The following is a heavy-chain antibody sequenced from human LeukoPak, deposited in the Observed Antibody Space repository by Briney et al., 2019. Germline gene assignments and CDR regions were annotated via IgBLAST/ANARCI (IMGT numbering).Heavy chain of an antibody. V-gene: IGHV4-61*02. CDR2: IYTSGST. J-gene: IGHJ4*02. CDR1: GGSISSGSYY. CDR3: ARAGRYSAEDY. Sequence: SETLSLTCTVSGGSISSGSYYWSSIRQPAGKGLEWIGRIYTSGSTNYNPSLKSRVTISVDTSKNQFSLKLSSVTAADTAVYYCARAGRYSAEDYWGKGTLVTVSS. D-gene: IGHD4-11*01.